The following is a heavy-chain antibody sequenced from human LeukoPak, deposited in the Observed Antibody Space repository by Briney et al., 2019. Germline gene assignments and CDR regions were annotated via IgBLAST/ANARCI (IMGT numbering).Heavy chain of an antibody. J-gene: IGHJ4*02. V-gene: IGHV1-2*02. CDR2: VNPNSGGT. D-gene: IGHD5-12*01. CDR1: GYTFTGYY. CDR3: ARVIEYSGYDFRFDY. Sequence: ASVKVSCKASGYTFTGYYMHWVRQAPGQRLEWMGWVNPNSGGTNYARKFQGRVTMTRDTSINTAYMELSRLTSDDTAVYYCARVIEYSGYDFRFDYWGQGTLVTVSS.